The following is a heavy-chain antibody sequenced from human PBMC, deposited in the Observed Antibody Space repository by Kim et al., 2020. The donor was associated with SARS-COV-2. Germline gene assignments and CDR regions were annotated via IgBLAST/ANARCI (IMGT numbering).Heavy chain of an antibody. J-gene: IGHJ4*02. CDR1: GLTFNYYW. CDR2: INEDGSQK. D-gene: IGHD6-13*01. Sequence: GGSLRLSCAVSGLTFNYYWMSWVRQAPGNRLEWVANINEDGSQKNYVDSVKGRFTISRDNAENSVYLQMNSLRADDTAVYYCARDKAAAGLWGQGTLVTV. V-gene: IGHV3-7*01. CDR3: ARDKAAAGL.